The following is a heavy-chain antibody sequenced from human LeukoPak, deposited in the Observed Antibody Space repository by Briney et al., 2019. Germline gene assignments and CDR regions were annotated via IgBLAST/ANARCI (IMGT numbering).Heavy chain of an antibody. CDR2: ISYDGSNK. D-gene: IGHD3-16*01. CDR1: GFTFSSYA. Sequence: GGSLRLSCAASGFTFSSYAMHWVRQAPGKGLEWVAVISYDGSNKYYADSVKGRFTISRDNSKNTLYLQMNSLRAEDTAVYYCAKDYAHTPYYFDYWGQGTLVTVSS. J-gene: IGHJ4*02. CDR3: AKDYAHTPYYFDY. V-gene: IGHV3-30-3*01.